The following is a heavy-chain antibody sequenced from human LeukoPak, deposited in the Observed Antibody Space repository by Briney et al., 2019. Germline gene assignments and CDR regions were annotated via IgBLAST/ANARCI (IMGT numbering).Heavy chain of an antibody. D-gene: IGHD3-16*02. CDR2: IKSKADGGTT. V-gene: IGHV3-15*01. CDR3: TTSYYDYVWGSYRYQKYYFDY. Sequence: GGSLRLSCAASGFTFSNAWMSWVRQAPGKGLEWVGRIKSKADGGTTDYAAPVKGRFTISRDDSKNTLYLQMNSLKTEDTAVYYCTTSYYDYVWGSYRYQKYYFDYWGQGTLVTVSS. CDR1: GFTFSNAW. J-gene: IGHJ4*02.